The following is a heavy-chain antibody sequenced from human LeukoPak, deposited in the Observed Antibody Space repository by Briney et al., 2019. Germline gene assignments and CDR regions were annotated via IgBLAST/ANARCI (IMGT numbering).Heavy chain of an antibody. CDR2: IYPRGGET. J-gene: IGHJ4*02. CDR1: GYTFTDYY. Sequence: ASVTFSCNTSGYTFTDYYIHWVRQAPGQVLEWMGVIYPRGGETNRAQRLLGRITITRDTSPSTVYLAMTSLTSQAPAVYYCVREFVAGTFDYWGQGTLVPVS. CDR3: VREFVAGTFDY. V-gene: IGHV1-46*04. D-gene: IGHD1-1*01.